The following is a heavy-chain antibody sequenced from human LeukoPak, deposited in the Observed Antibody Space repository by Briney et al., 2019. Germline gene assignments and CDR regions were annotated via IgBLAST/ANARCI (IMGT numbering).Heavy chain of an antibody. CDR2: ISYDGSNK. CDR3: ARAEFGELLSYYYYYYGMDV. CDR1: GFTFSSYA. J-gene: IGHJ6*02. D-gene: IGHD3-10*01. Sequence: GRSLRLSCAASGFTFSSYAMHWVRQAQGKGLELVAVISYDGSNKYHADSVKGRFTIYRDNSKNTLYLQMNSLRAEDTAVYYCARAEFGELLSYYYYYYGMDVWGQGTTVTVSS. V-gene: IGHV3-30*04.